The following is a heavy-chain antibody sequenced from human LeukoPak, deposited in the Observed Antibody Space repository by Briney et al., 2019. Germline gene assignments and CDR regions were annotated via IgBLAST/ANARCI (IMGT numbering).Heavy chain of an antibody. CDR1: GFTFSSYW. CDR2: IKQDGSEK. J-gene: IGHJ4*02. CDR3: ARVRLSYYYDSSGYYPYFDY. Sequence: GGSLRLSCAASGFTFSSYWMSWVRQAPGKGLEWVANIKQDGSEKYYVDSAKGRFTISRDNAKNSLYLQMNSLRAEDTAVYYCARVRLSYYYDSSGYYPYFDYWGQGTLVTVSS. V-gene: IGHV3-7*03. D-gene: IGHD3-22*01.